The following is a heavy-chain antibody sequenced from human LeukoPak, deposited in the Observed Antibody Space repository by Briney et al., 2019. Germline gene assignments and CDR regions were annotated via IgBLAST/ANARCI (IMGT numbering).Heavy chain of an antibody. Sequence: ASVKVSCKASGYSFTRYYVHWLRQAPGQGLEWMGWISAYNGNTNYAQKLQGRVTMTTDTSTSTAYMELRSLRSDDTAVYYCARKEYSSGWYATGGYYYYGMDVWGQGTTVTVSS. CDR1: GYSFTRYY. D-gene: IGHD6-19*01. CDR3: ARKEYSSGWYATGGYYYYGMDV. CDR2: ISAYNGNT. J-gene: IGHJ6*02. V-gene: IGHV1-18*01.